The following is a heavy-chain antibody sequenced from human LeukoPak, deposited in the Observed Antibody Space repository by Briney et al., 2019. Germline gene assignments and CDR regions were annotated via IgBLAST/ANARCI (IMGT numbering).Heavy chain of an antibody. CDR1: GFTFSSYW. J-gene: IGHJ4*02. V-gene: IGHV3-7*01. Sequence: GGSLRLSCAASGFTFSSYWMSWVRQAPGKGLEWVANIKQDGSEKYYVDSVKGRFTISRDNAKNSLYLLMNSLRAEDTAVYYCARVHSYDYIWGSYRDYFDYWGQGTLVTVSS. CDR3: ARVHSYDYIWGSYRDYFDY. CDR2: IKQDGSEK. D-gene: IGHD3-16*02.